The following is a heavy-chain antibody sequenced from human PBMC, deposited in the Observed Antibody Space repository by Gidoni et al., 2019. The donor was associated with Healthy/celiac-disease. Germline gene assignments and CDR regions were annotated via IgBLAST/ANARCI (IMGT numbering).Heavy chain of an antibody. V-gene: IGHV4-4*02. Sequence: QVQLQESGPGLVKPSGTLSLTCAVSGGSISSSNWWSWVRQPPGQGLEWIGEIYHSGSTNYNPSLKSRVTISVDKSKNQFSLKLSSVTAADTAVYYCARASSNYYDSSGPNIPAGFYYYYYDMDVWGQGTTVTVSS. CDR2: IYHSGST. J-gene: IGHJ6*02. D-gene: IGHD3-22*01. CDR3: ARASSNYYDSSGPNIPAGFYYYYYDMDV. CDR1: GGSISSSNW.